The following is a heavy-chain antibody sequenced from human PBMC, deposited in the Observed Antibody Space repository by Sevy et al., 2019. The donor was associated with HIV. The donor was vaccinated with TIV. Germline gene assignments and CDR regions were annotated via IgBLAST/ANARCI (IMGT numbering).Heavy chain of an antibody. V-gene: IGHV4-39*01. D-gene: IGHD1-20*01. CDR3: ARRYIGNDGWFDP. CDR1: GGSISSTNYY. CDR2: IYYRGNT. J-gene: IGHJ5*02. Sequence: SETLSLTCIVSGGSISSTNYYWGWIRQPPGKGLEWIGSIYYRGNTNYNPSLTSRVTISVATSKNQFSLKLTAVTAADTAVYYCARRYIGNDGWFDPWGQGTLVTVSS.